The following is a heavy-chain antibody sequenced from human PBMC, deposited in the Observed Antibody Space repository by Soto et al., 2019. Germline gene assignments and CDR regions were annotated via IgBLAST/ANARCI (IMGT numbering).Heavy chain of an antibody. Sequence: EALKISCKGSWYRFPVYWITWVRQKPGKGLGWMGRIDPSDSQTYYSPSLRGHVTISATKSITTVFLQWSSLRASDTAMYYCARQIYDSDTGPNFQYYFDPWGQGTPVTGSS. CDR1: WYRFPVYW. J-gene: IGHJ4*02. D-gene: IGHD3-22*01. CDR2: IDPSDSQT. CDR3: ARQIYDSDTGPNFQYYFDP. V-gene: IGHV5-10-1*01.